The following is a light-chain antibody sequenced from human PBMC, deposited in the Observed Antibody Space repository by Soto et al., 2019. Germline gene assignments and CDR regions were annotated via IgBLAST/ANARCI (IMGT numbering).Light chain of an antibody. V-gene: IGKV1-5*01. CDR2: DAS. Sequence: DIQMTQSPSTLSASVGDRVTITCRASQSISSWLAWYQQKPGKAPKLLIYDASSLESGVPSRFSGSVSGTEFTLTISGLQPDDFASYYCQQYNSFSPTFGQGTKVDI. CDR1: QSISSW. J-gene: IGKJ1*01. CDR3: QQYNSFSPT.